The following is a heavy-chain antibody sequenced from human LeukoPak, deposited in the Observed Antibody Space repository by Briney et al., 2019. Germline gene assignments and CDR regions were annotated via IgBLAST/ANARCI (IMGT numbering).Heavy chain of an antibody. CDR3: ARDGFGQLARYDY. CDR1: GFTFSSYW. V-gene: IGHV3-7*05. CDR2: IKQDGSEK. Sequence: GGSLRLSCAASGFTFSSYWMSWVRQAPGKGLEWVANIKQDGSEKYYVDSAKGRFTISRDNAKNSLYLQMNSLRAEDTAVYYCARDGFGQLARYDYWGQGTLVTVSS. D-gene: IGHD6-13*01. J-gene: IGHJ4*02.